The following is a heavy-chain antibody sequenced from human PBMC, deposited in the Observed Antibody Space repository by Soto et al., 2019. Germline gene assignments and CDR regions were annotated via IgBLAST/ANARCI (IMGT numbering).Heavy chain of an antibody. Sequence: EVQLLESGGGLVQPGGSLRLSCAASGITISNYPMSWVRQAPGKGLDWVSGISGSGDRTYYADSAKGRFTISKDISKNSLSLQLDSLGADDTAVYFCVKDDGGSPSTPPLWGQGTLVTVSS. D-gene: IGHD2-15*01. J-gene: IGHJ4*02. CDR3: VKDDGGSPSTPPL. CDR2: ISGSGDRT. CDR1: GITISNYP. V-gene: IGHV3-23*01.